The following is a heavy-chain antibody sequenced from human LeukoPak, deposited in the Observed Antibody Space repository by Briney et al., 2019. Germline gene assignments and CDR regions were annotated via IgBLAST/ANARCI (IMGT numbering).Heavy chain of an antibody. CDR3: ASRATNYDFWSGPQYYFDY. D-gene: IGHD3-3*01. CDR1: GGTFSSYA. V-gene: IGHV1-69*13. J-gene: IGHJ4*02. CDR2: IIPIFGTA. Sequence: GASVKVSCKASGGTFSSYAISWVRQAPGQGLEWMGGIIPIFGTANYAQKFQGRVTITADESTSTAYMELSSLRSEDTAVYYCASRATNYDFWSGPQYYFDYWGQGTLVTVSS.